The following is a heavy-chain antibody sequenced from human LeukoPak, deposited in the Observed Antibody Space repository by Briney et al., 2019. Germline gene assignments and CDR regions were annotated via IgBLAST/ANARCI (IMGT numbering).Heavy chain of an antibody. CDR1: GFTFSAYC. J-gene: IGHJ4*02. Sequence: GGSLRLSCVASGFTFSAYCMHWVRQGPEKGLEWVSRICPDGSVVNHADSVKGRFTTSRDNAKNTVFLQMNSLRVDDTAVYYCVRDLREADHWGQGTLVAVSS. V-gene: IGHV3-74*01. D-gene: IGHD3-10*01. CDR2: ICPDGSVV. CDR3: VRDLREADH.